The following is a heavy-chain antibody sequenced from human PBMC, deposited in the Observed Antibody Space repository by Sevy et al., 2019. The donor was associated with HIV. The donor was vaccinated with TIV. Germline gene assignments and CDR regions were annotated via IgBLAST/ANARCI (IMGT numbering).Heavy chain of an antibody. D-gene: IGHD2-8*01. CDR2: LSFGCGRI. V-gene: IGHV3-23*01. J-gene: IGHJ4*02. Sequence: GGSLRLSCVASGFYFNIYSMSWVGQAPGKGLEWVSTLSFGCGRINHADSVQGRFTMSRDDSKKTVYLEMNSLRAEDTAVYYCAREGCTRPHDHWGQGTLVTVSS. CDR1: GFYFNIYS. CDR3: AREGCTRPHDH.